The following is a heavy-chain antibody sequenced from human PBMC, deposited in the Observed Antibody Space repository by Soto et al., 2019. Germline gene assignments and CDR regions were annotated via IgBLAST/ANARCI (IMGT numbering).Heavy chain of an antibody. V-gene: IGHV3-30-3*01. D-gene: IGHD6-19*01. CDR2: ISHDGSNK. CDR3: ASVADY. Sequence: GGSPGLPRGAPWIAPSNYALFWVRQAPGKGLECVSIISHDGSNKYYADSVKGRFTISTDNSQNTLYLQMNSLRAEDTAVYYCASVADYWGQGTLVTVSS. CDR1: WIAPSNYA. J-gene: IGHJ4*02.